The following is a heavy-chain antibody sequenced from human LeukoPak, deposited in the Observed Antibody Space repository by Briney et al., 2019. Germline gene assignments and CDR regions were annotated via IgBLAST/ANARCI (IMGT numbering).Heavy chain of an antibody. CDR1: GGPISSSTYY. CDR3: AVDFGSHRVVY. Sequence: TSETLSLTCTVSGGPISSSTYYWGWVRQPPGKGLEWIGSIYYSGRTYYNPSLKSRVTISLDTSKNQYSLRLSPVTAADTAVYYCAVDFGSHRVVYWGQGSLVTVSS. D-gene: IGHD3-3*01. V-gene: IGHV4-39*01. CDR2: IYYSGRT. J-gene: IGHJ4*01.